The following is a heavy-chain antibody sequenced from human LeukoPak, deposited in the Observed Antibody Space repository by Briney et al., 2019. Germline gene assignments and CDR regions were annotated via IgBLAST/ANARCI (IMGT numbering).Heavy chain of an antibody. D-gene: IGHD2/OR15-2a*01. V-gene: IGHV3-48*03. CDR3: ARDFSAFDI. Sequence: GGSLRLSCAASGFTFSSYEMNWVRQAPGKGLEWVSYISSSGSTIYYADSVKGRFTISRDNSKNTLYLQMNSLRAEDTAVYYCARDFSAFDIWGQGTMVTVSS. CDR1: GFTFSSYE. CDR2: ISSSGSTI. J-gene: IGHJ3*02.